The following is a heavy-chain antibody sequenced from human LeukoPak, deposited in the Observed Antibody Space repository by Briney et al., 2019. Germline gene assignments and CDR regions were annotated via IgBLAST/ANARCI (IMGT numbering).Heavy chain of an antibody. CDR1: GYTFTSYG. CDR3: VAIVGATYYDFWSGYYLFDY. D-gene: IGHD3-3*01. Sequence: GASVKVSCKASGYTFTSYGISWVRQAPGQGLEWMGWLSAYNGNTNYAQKLQGRVTMTTDTSTSTAYMELRSLRSDDTAVYYCVAIVGATYYDFWSGYYLFDYWGQGTLVTVSS. J-gene: IGHJ4*02. CDR2: LSAYNGNT. V-gene: IGHV1-18*01.